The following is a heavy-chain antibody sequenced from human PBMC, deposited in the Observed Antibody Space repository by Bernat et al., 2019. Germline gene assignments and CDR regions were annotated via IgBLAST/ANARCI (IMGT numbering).Heavy chain of an antibody. D-gene: IGHD3-22*01. Sequence: QVQLVQSGAEVKKSGASVKVSCKASGYTFTSYGISWVRQAPGQGLEWMGWIGAYNGNTNYVQKLQGRVTMTTDTSTSTAYMELRSLRSDDTAVYYCARERGDSSGYDPDAFDIWGQGTMVTVSS. CDR2: IGAYNGNT. CDR3: ARERGDSSGYDPDAFDI. V-gene: IGHV1-18*01. CDR1: GYTFTSYG. J-gene: IGHJ3*02.